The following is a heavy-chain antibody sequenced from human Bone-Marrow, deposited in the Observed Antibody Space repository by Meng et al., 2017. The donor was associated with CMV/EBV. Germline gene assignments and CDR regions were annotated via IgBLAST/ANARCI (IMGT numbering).Heavy chain of an antibody. CDR1: SGSVSSDNYY. V-gene: IGHV4-61*01. D-gene: IGHD3-22*01. J-gene: IGHJ4*02. Sequence: SETLSLTCTVSSGSVSSDNYYWSWIRQPPGKGLEWIAYIYDNWSTNSHPSLKSRVTISVDTSENQFSLKLTSVTAADTAVYYCARGSPGEYYTDSRGYFYFDNWGQGTLVTVSS. CDR2: IYDNWST. CDR3: ARGSPGEYYTDSRGYFYFDN.